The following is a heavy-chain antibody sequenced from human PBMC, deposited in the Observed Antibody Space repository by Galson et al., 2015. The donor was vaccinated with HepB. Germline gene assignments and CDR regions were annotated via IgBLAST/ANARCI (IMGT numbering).Heavy chain of an antibody. J-gene: IGHJ4*02. CDR3: ARGWDTDVTSNFDY. CDR2: IKQDGSEK. V-gene: IGHV3-7*03. CDR1: GFTYNNYW. Sequence: SLRLSCAVSGFTYNNYWMSWVRQAPGRGLEWVANIKQDGSEKYYVDSVEGRFTVSRDNAKKTRYLDMNALSVEDTAVYYCARGWDTDVTSNFDYWGQGALVTVSS. D-gene: IGHD5-18*01.